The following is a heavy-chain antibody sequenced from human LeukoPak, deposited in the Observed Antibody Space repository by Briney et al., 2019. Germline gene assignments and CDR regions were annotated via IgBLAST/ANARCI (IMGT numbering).Heavy chain of an antibody. D-gene: IGHD3-3*01. V-gene: IGHV4-30-4*01. J-gene: IGHJ4*02. CDR1: GGSISSGDYY. Sequence: SETLSLTCTVSGGSISSGDYYWSWIRQPPGKGLEWIGHIYYSGSTYYNPSLKSRVTISVDTSKNQFSLKLSSVTAADTAVYYCARGSGYYYIDYWGQGTLVTVSS. CDR2: IYYSGST. CDR3: ARGSGYYYIDY.